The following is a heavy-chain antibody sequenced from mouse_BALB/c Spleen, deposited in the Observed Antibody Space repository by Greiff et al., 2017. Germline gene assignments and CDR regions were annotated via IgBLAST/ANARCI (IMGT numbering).Heavy chain of an antibody. CDR1: GFNIKDTY. CDR3: ASQTARAIYYAMDY. CDR2: IDPANGNT. J-gene: IGHJ4*01. D-gene: IGHD3-2*01. V-gene: IGHV14-3*02. Sequence: VQLKESGAELVKPGASVKLSCTASGFNIKDTYMHWVKQRPEQGLEWIGRIDPANGNTKYDPKFQGKATITADTSSNTAYLQLSSLTSEDTAVYYCASQTARAIYYAMDYWGQGTSVTVSS.